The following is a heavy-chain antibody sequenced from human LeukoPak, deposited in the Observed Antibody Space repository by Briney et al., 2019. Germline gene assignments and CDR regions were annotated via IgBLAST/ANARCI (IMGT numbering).Heavy chain of an antibody. J-gene: IGHJ4*02. D-gene: IGHD2-2*01. CDR1: GYTFTSYG. V-gene: IGHV1-18*01. CDR2: ISAYNGNT. Sequence: ASVKVSCKASGYTFTSYGISRVRQAPGQGLEWMGWISAYNGNTNYAQKLQGRVTMTTDTSTSTAYMELRSLRSDDTAVYYCARDSFTCSSTSCYQGDYWGQGTLVTVSS. CDR3: ARDSFTCSSTSCYQGDY.